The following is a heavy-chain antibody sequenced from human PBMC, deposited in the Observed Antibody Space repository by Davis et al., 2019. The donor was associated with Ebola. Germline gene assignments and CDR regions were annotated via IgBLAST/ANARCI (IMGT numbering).Heavy chain of an antibody. J-gene: IGHJ4*02. D-gene: IGHD2-2*01. CDR1: GYNFPSYA. CDR2: IDGGSGNR. CDR3: ARESVPHQLLYYFDY. V-gene: IGHV1-3*01. Sequence: ASVKVSCKASGYNFPSYAMHWVRQAPGQRLEWMGWIDGGSGNRKYSPNFQGRVTITRDTSASTAYMELSSLRPEDTTVFYCARESVPHQLLYYFDYWGQGTLVTVSS.